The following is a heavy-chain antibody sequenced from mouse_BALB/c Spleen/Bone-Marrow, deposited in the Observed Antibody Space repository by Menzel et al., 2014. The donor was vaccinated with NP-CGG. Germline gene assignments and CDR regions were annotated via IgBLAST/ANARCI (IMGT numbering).Heavy chain of an antibody. V-gene: IGHV2-2*02. Sequence: QVQLKESGPGLVQLSQSLSITCTVSGFSFPNYGVHWVRQSPGKGLEWPGVIWSGGSTDYNAAFISRLSISKDNSKSQVFFKMNSLQVNDTAIYYCARNPVGRNYFDYWGQGTTLTVSS. D-gene: IGHD4-1*01. CDR3: ARNPVGRNYFDY. J-gene: IGHJ2*01. CDR2: IWSGGST. CDR1: GFSFPNYG.